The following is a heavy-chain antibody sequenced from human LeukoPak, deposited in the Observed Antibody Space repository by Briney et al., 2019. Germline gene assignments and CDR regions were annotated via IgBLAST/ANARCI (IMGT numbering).Heavy chain of an antibody. CDR2: IYTSGST. D-gene: IGHD3-10*01. V-gene: IGHV4-61*02. J-gene: IGHJ3*02. CDR1: GGSISSGSYY. CDR3: ASSYGSGSYFSDAFDI. Sequence: SETLSLTCTVSGGSISSGSYYWSWIRHPAGKGLEWIGRIYTSGSTNYNPSLKSRVTISVDTSKNQFSLKLSSVTAADTAVYYSASSYGSGSYFSDAFDIWGQGTMVTVSS.